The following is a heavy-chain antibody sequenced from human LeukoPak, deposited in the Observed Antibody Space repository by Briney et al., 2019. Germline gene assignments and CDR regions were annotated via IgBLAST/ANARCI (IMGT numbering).Heavy chain of an antibody. CDR3: ASGRRAYCGGDCYSADY. Sequence: GGSLRLSCAASGFTFSSHGMNWVRQAPGKGLEWVALISYDGSNKYYADSVKGRFTISRDNSKNTLYLQMNSLRPEDTAVYYCASGRRAYCGGDCYSADYWGQGTLVIVSS. CDR2: ISYDGSNK. V-gene: IGHV3-30*03. D-gene: IGHD2-21*02. J-gene: IGHJ4*02. CDR1: GFTFSSHG.